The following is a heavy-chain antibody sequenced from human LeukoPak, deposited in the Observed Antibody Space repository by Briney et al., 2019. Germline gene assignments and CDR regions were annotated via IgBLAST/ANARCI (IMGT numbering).Heavy chain of an antibody. CDR2: ISGSGGST. Sequence: PGGSLRLSCAACGFTFSSNAMSWVRQATGKGLEWVSAISGSGGSTYYADSAKGRYAISRDNSKNTLYLQMNSLRAEDTAVYYCAKDKDVVDYYDRIPKYYFDYWGQGTLVTVSS. D-gene: IGHD3-22*01. CDR1: GFTFSSNA. CDR3: AKDKDVVDYYDRIPKYYFDY. J-gene: IGHJ4*02. V-gene: IGHV3-23*01.